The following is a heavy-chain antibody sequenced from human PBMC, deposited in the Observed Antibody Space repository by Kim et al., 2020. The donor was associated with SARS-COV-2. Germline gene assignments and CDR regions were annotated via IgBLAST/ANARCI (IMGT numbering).Heavy chain of an antibody. J-gene: IGHJ4*02. CDR3: AREDDWLRLDY. D-gene: IGHD5-12*01. CDR2: IYYSGST. Sequence: LETLSLTCTVSGGSISSYYWSWIRQPPGKGLEWIGYIYYSGSTNYNPSLKSRVTISVDTSKNQFSLKLSSVTAADTAVYYCAREDDWLRLDYWGQGTLVTVSS. V-gene: IGHV4-59*01. CDR1: GGSISSYY.